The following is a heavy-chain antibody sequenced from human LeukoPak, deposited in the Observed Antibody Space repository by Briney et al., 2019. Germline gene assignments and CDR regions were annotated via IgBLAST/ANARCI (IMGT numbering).Heavy chain of an antibody. D-gene: IGHD6-19*01. J-gene: IGHJ4*02. CDR1: GGSFSGYY. CDR2: INHSGGT. CDR3: AGEQIAVAGTDY. V-gene: IGHV4-34*01. Sequence: PSETLSLTCAVYGGSFSGYYWSWIRQPPGKGLEWIGEINHSGGTNYNPSLKSRVTISVDTSKNQFSLKLSSVTAADTAVYYCAGEQIAVAGTDYWGQGTLVTVSS.